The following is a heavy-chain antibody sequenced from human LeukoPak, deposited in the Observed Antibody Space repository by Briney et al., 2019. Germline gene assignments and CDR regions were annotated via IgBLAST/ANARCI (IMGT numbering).Heavy chain of an antibody. D-gene: IGHD4-17*01. CDR1: GFTFSSYS. CDR2: ISSSSSYI. CDR3: ARVYYGDYEGDY. Sequence: PGGSLRLSCATSGFTFSSYSMNWVRQAPGKGLEWVSSISSSSSYIYYADSVKGRFTISRDNAKNSLYLQMNSLRAEDTAVYYCARVYYGDYEGDYWGQGTLVTVSS. J-gene: IGHJ4*02. V-gene: IGHV3-21*01.